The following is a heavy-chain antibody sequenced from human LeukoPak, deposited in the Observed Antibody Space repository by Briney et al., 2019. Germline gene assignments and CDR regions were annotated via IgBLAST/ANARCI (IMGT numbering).Heavy chain of an antibody. CDR2: IKSKTNGGTI. J-gene: IGHJ4*02. CDR3: VTERLGAFEY. V-gene: IGHV3-15*01. CDR1: GFTFSSYW. Sequence: GGSLRLSCTVSGFTFSSYWMSWVRQAPGTGLEWVGLIKSKTNGGTIDYAAPVKGRFTISRDDSTNTLYLQMNNLKTEDTAVYYCVTERLGAFEYWGQGTLVTVSS.